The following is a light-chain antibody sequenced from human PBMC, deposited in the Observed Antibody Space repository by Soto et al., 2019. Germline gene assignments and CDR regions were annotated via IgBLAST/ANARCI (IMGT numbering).Light chain of an antibody. Sequence: QSVLTQPAAVSGSPGQSIAISCTGTSSDVGTYNSVSWYEQYPGKAPKLMIHDVSNQPSRVSDRFSGSKSGNTASLTISGLQSEDEADYYCSSYTSSSSYVFGSGTKLTVL. V-gene: IGLV2-14*01. J-gene: IGLJ1*01. CDR2: DVS. CDR1: SSDVGTYNS. CDR3: SSYTSSSSYV.